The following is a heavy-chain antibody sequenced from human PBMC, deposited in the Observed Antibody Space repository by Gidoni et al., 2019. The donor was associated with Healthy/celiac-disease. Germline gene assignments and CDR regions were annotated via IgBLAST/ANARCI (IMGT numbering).Heavy chain of an antibody. J-gene: IGHJ3*02. CDR1: GGTCSSYA. CDR3: ASHIVVVVAATGAFDI. Sequence: QVQLLQSGAAVKKPASSVKVSCKASGGTCSSYAISWLRQAHGQGLEWMGGIIPIFGPANDAQKFQGRVTITADESTSTAYGEMSSLRSEDTAVYYCASHIVVVVAATGAFDIWGQGTMVTVSS. D-gene: IGHD2-15*01. V-gene: IGHV1-69*01. CDR2: IIPIFGPA.